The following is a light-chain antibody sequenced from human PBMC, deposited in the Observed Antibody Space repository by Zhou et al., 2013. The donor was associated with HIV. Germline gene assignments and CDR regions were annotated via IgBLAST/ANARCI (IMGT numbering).Light chain of an antibody. V-gene: IGLV2-14*01. J-gene: IGLJ1*01. Sequence: QSALTQPASVSGSPGQSITISCTGTSGDVGAYNYVSWYQLHPGKAPKLMIYDVSKRPSGVSNRFSGSKSGNTASLIISELQAEDEADYYCSSYTSSTTLEVFGTGTKVTVL. CDR1: SGDVGAYNY. CDR2: DVS. CDR3: SSYTSSTTLEV.